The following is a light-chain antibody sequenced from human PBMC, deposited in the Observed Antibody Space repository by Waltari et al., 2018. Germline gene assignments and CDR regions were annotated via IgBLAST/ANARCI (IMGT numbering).Light chain of an antibody. J-gene: IGKJ4*01. Sequence: QLIHSPSTLSASVGDRVTITCRASECVKNNSAWYQHQPGKAPTVLVHKASRLESGVASRFSGSGYGTEFTLTISSLEPDDFATYYCHQYNTLPLTFGGGTKVEIK. CDR2: KAS. V-gene: IGKV1-5*03. CDR3: HQYNTLPLT. CDR1: ECVKNN.